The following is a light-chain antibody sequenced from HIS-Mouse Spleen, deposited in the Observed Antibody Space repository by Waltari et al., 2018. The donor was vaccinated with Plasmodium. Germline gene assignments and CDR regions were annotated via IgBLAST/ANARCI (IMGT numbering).Light chain of an antibody. V-gene: IGLV3-10*01. CDR3: YSTDSSGNHRV. CDR1: ALPTKY. Sequence: SYELTQPPSVSVSPGQKARITCSGDALPTKYAYWYQQKSGQAPVLVIKEDSKRPSGIPERFSGSSSGTMATLTISGAQVEDEADYYCYSTDSSGNHRVFGGGTKLTVL. CDR2: EDS. J-gene: IGLJ3*02.